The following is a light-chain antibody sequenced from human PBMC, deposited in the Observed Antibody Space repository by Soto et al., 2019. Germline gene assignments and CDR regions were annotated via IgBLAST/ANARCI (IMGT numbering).Light chain of an antibody. Sequence: QSALTQPASVSGSPGQSITISCTGTSSDIGAYNYVSWYQQGPGKAPKLLIYEVSNRPSGVSSRFSGSKSGNTASLTISGLQAEDEADYYCNSYTMSSTVIFGGGTKLTVL. CDR3: NSYTMSSTVI. CDR2: EVS. V-gene: IGLV2-14*01. CDR1: SSDIGAYNY. J-gene: IGLJ2*01.